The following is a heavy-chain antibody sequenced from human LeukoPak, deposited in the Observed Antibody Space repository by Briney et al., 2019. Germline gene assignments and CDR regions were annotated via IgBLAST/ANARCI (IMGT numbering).Heavy chain of an antibody. CDR2: ISGSGGST. CDR3: AKDSAPEIRGYSYGYYY. CDR1: GFTFSSYA. J-gene: IGHJ4*02. D-gene: IGHD5-18*01. V-gene: IGHV3-23*01. Sequence: AGSLRLSCAASGFTFSSYAMSWVRQAPGKGLEGVSVISGSGGSTYYADSVKGRFTISRDNSKNTLYLQMNSLRAEDTAVYYCAKDSAPEIRGYSYGYYYWGQGTLVTVSS.